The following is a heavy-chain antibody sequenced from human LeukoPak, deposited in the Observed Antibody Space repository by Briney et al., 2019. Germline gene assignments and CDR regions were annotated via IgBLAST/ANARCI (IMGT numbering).Heavy chain of an antibody. CDR1: GGSFSGYY. CDR2: INHSGST. Sequence: SETLSLTCAVYGGSFSGYYWSWIRQPPGKGLEWIGEINHSGSTNYNPSLKSRVTISVDTSKNQFSLKLSSVTAADTAVYYCARDSSGWSNFDYWGQGTLVTVSS. CDR3: ARDSSGWSNFDY. D-gene: IGHD6-19*01. J-gene: IGHJ4*02. V-gene: IGHV4-34*01.